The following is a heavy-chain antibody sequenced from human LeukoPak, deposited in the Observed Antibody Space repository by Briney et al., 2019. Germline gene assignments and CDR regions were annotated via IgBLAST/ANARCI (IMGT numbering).Heavy chain of an antibody. CDR3: AREWGITMVRGVIRFDP. CDR2: IKQDGSEK. J-gene: IGHJ5*02. D-gene: IGHD3-10*01. CDR1: GFTFSSYW. V-gene: IGHV3-7*01. Sequence: GGSLRLSCAASGFTFSSYWMSWVRQAPGKGLEWVANIKQDGSEKYYVDSVKGRFTISRDNAKNSLYLQMNSLRAEDTAVYYCAREWGITMVRGVIRFDPWGQGTLVTVSS.